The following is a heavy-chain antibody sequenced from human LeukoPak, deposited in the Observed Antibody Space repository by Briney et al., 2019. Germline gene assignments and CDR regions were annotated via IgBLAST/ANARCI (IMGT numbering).Heavy chain of an antibody. Sequence: ASVKVSCKVSGYTFTDYYMHWGQQAPGKGLEWMGLVDPEDGETIYAEKFQGRGTITADTSTDTDYMELSSLRSEDTAVYYCANSGYSYGRTFDYWGQGTLVTVSS. CDR3: ANSGYSYGRTFDY. CDR2: VDPEDGET. D-gene: IGHD5-18*01. V-gene: IGHV1-69-2*01. J-gene: IGHJ4*02. CDR1: GYTFTDYY.